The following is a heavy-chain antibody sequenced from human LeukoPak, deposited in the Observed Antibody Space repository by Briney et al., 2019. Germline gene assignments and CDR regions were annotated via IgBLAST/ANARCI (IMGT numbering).Heavy chain of an antibody. J-gene: IGHJ3*02. CDR1: GGSISSYY. Sequence: SETLSLTCTVSGGSISSYYWSWIRQPAGKGLEWIGRIYTSGSTNYNPSLKSRVTMSVDTSKNQFSLKLSSVTAADTAVYYCARPARRYCTNGVCSDAFDIWSQGTMVTVSS. D-gene: IGHD2-8*01. V-gene: IGHV4-4*07. CDR2: IYTSGST. CDR3: ARPARRYCTNGVCSDAFDI.